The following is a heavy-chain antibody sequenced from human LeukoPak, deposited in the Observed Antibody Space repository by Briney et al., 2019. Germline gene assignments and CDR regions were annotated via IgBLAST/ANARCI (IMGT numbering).Heavy chain of an antibody. CDR3: ARAGYSYGPAAHDY. CDR2: INHSGST. CDR1: GGSFSGYY. D-gene: IGHD5-18*01. Sequence: SETLSLTCAVYGGSFSGYYWSWVRQPPGKGLEWIGEINHSGSTNNNPSLKSRGTISVDTSKNQFSLKLSSVTAADTAVYYCARAGYSYGPAAHDYWGQGTLVTVSS. V-gene: IGHV4-34*04. J-gene: IGHJ4*02.